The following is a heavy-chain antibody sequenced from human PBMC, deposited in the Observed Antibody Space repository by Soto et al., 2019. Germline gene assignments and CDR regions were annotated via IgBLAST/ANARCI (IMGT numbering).Heavy chain of an antibody. D-gene: IGHD2-2*01. CDR3: ARGGCSSTSCYAGLFDY. J-gene: IGHJ4*02. V-gene: IGHV1-2*04. Sequence: ASVKVSCKASGYTFTGYYMHWVRQAPGQGLEWMGWINPNSGGTNYAQKFQGWVTMTRDTSISTAYMELSRLRSDDTAVYYCARGGCSSTSCYAGLFDYWGQGTLVTVSS. CDR1: GYTFTGYY. CDR2: INPNSGGT.